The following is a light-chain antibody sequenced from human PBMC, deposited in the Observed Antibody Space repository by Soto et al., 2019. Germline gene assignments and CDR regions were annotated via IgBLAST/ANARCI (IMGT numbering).Light chain of an antibody. Sequence: QSVLTQPPSVSAAPGQRVTISCSGSSSNVGNNYVSWYQQVPGIAPKLLIYDNKKQPSGIPDRFSGSKSGTSATLDITGLQTGDEADYYCGTWDSSLSVYVFGTGTKLTVL. V-gene: IGLV1-51*01. CDR2: DNK. J-gene: IGLJ1*01. CDR3: GTWDSSLSVYV. CDR1: SSNVGNNY.